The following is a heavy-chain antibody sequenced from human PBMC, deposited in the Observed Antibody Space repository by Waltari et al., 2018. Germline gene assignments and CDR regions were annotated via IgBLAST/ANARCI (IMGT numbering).Heavy chain of an antibody. V-gene: IGHV3-30*02. D-gene: IGHD2-8*02. CDR3: VQDSHWSFDN. Sequence: QVQLVESGGGVVQPGGSLRLFCAASGFSFSNSGMHWVRQAPGKGLEWLAYVRHDTSIIHYGDPVKGRFTISRDNSKNTLYLQMSSLRPEDTAVYFCVQDSHWSFDNWGQGTLVTVSS. J-gene: IGHJ4*02. CDR2: VRHDTSII. CDR1: GFSFSNSG.